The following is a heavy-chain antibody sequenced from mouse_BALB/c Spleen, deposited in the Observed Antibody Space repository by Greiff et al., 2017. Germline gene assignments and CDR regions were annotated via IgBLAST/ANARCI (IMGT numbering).Heavy chain of an antibody. CDR2: INPSTGYT. Sequence: VQLQESGAELAKPGASVKMSCKASGYTFTSYWMHWVKQRPGQGLEWIGYINPSTGYTEYNQKFKDKATLTADKSSSTAYMQLSSLTSEDSAVYYCARWGDGYAMDYWGQGTSVTVSS. V-gene: IGHV1-7*01. CDR3: ARWGDGYAMDY. J-gene: IGHJ4*01. CDR1: GYTFTSYW.